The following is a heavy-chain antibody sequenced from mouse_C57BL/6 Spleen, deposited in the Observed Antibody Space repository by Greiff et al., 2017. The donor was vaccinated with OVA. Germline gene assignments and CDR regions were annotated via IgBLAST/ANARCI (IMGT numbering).Heavy chain of an antibody. CDR1: GYTFTSYW. J-gene: IGHJ3*01. D-gene: IGHD1-1*01. V-gene: IGHV1-61*01. Sequence: VQLQQPGAELVRPGSSVKLSCKASGYTFTSYWMDWVKQRPGQGLEWIGNIYPSDSETHYNQKFKDKATLTVDKSSSTAYMQLSSLTSEDSAVYYCAREGYGSSGFAYWGQGTLVTVSA. CDR2: IYPSDSET. CDR3: AREGYGSSGFAY.